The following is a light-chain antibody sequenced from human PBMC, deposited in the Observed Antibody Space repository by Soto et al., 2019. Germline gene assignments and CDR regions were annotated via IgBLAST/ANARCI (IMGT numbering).Light chain of an antibody. CDR1: QSVSSSY. V-gene: IGKV3-20*01. CDR3: QQYDNSPLT. J-gene: IGKJ4*01. Sequence: EIVLTQSPGTLSLSPGERATLSFRASQSVSSSYLAWYQQKPGQAPRLLIYGASNRATGIPDRFSGSGSGTDFTLTISRLEPEDFAVYYCQQYDNSPLTFGGGTKVDI. CDR2: GAS.